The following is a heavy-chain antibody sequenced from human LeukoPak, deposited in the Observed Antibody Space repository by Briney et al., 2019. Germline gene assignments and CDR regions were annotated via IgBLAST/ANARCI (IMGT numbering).Heavy chain of an antibody. J-gene: IGHJ3*02. Sequence: GGSLRLSCAASGFTFSSYSMNWVRQAPGKGLEWVSSISSSSSYIYYADSVKGRFTISRDNAKNSLYLQMNSLRAEDTAVYYCASSIHRNYDAFDIWGQGTMVTVSS. CDR2: ISSSSSYI. V-gene: IGHV3-21*01. CDR1: GFTFSSYS. D-gene: IGHD4-11*01. CDR3: ASSIHRNYDAFDI.